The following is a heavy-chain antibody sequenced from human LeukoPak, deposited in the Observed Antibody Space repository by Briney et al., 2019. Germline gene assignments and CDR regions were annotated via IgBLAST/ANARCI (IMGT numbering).Heavy chain of an antibody. J-gene: IGHJ4*02. D-gene: IGHD1-1*01. CDR2: IYYCVTV. CDR1: GGTITRYY. Sequence: PLETLSLTCTVSGGTITRYYWSWVRQPPGKGVEGIGYIYYCVTVNYTPSLKSRVTISVDTSKNQFSLKLTSVTVADTAVYYCAIRRPPGAYWGQGTLVTVSS. CDR3: AIRRPPGAY. V-gene: IGHV4-59*01.